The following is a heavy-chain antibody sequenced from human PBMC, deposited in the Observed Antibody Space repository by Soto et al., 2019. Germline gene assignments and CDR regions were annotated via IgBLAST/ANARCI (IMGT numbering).Heavy chain of an antibody. Sequence: ASVKVSCKASGGTFSSYAISWVRQAPGQGLEWMGGIIPILGTANYAQKFQGRVTITADKSTSTAYMELSSLRSEDTAVYYCARVPYYDFWRGYAPRRPMDVWGQGTTVTVSS. V-gene: IGHV1-69*06. CDR3: ARVPYYDFWRGYAPRRPMDV. J-gene: IGHJ6*02. CDR1: GGTFSSYA. CDR2: IIPILGTA. D-gene: IGHD3-3*01.